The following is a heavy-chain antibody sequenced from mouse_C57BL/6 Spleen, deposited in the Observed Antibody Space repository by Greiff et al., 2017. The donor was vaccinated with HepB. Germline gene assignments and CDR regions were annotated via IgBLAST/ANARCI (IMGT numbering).Heavy chain of an antibody. V-gene: IGHV14-1*01. CDR2: IDPEDGDT. CDR1: GFNIKDYY. J-gene: IGHJ3*01. CDR3: VTTVVSEGFAY. Sequence: VQLQQSGAELVRPGASVKSSCTASGFNIKDYYMHWVKQRPEQGLEWIGRIDPEDGDTEYAPKFQGKATMTADTSSNTAYLQLSSLTSEDTAVYYCVTTVVSEGFAYWGQGTLVTVSA. D-gene: IGHD1-1*01.